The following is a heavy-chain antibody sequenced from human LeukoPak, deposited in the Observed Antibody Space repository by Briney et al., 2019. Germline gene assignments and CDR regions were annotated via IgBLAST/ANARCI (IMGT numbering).Heavy chain of an antibody. CDR1: GGSLSDYA. V-gene: IGHV1-69*04. Sequence: SVKVSCKASGGSLSDYAMNWVRQAPGQGLEWMGRIIPMLGEGKYAQKFQGRVTITADKSASIAYMELSSLRSEDTAVYYCAIPYEYGSRGEGAYGMDVWGQGTTVTVSS. J-gene: IGHJ6*02. CDR2: IIPMLGEG. D-gene: IGHD3-10*01. CDR3: AIPYEYGSRGEGAYGMDV.